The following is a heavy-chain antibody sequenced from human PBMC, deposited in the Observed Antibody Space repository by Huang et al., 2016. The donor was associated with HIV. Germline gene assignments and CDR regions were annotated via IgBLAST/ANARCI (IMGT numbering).Heavy chain of an antibody. Sequence: QVHLVESGGGVVQPGGSLRLSCAASGFKLSGFGMHWVRQAPGKGLEWVAVSSYDGRIQFYTDSVKGRFTISRDNSDNTLSLQMKGLRPDDTAVYYCAKESRWFSDFDHWGQGGLVSVSS. CDR2: SSYDGRIQ. J-gene: IGHJ4*02. CDR1: GFKLSGFG. V-gene: IGHV3-30*18. CDR3: AKESRWFSDFDH. D-gene: IGHD2-15*01.